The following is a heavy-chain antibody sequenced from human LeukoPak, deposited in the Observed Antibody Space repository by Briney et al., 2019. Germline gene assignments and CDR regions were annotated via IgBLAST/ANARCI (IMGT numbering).Heavy chain of an antibody. J-gene: IGHJ2*01. V-gene: IGHV3-23*01. CDR2: ISKSGDET. D-gene: IGHD6-19*01. CDR1: GFTFSSYG. CDR3: SKIPVAGQWYYGL. Sequence: GGSLRLSCAASGFTFSSYGMTWVRQAPGKGLEWVSAISKSGDETFYADSVEGRFTISRDNPTNTLYLQMTSLSAGDTALYSCSKIPVAGQWYYGLWGRGTLVTVSS.